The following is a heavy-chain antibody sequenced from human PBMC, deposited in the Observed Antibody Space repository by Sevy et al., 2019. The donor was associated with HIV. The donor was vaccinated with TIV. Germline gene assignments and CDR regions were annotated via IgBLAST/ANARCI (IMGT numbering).Heavy chain of an antibody. J-gene: IGHJ3*02. V-gene: IGHV3-11*01. CDR1: GFTFSDYY. D-gene: IGHD1-7*01. Sequence: GGSLRLSCAASGFTFSDYYMSWIRQAPGKGLEWVSYISSSGSTIYYGDSVKGRFTISRDNAKTSLYLQMNSLRAEDTAVYYCASPPPNYRNAFDIWGQGTMVTVSS. CDR3: ASPPPNYRNAFDI. CDR2: ISSSGSTI.